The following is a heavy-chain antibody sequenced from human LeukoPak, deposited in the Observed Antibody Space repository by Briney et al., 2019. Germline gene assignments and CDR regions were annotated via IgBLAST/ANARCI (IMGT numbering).Heavy chain of an antibody. CDR1: GYTFTSYY. CDR2: INPSGGST. D-gene: IGHD2-2*01. CDR3: ARDPSTPFDY. J-gene: IGHJ4*02. V-gene: IGHV1-46*01. Sequence: ASVKVSCKASGYTFTSYYMHWVRQAPGQGLEWMGIINPSGGSTSYAQKFQGRVTMTTDTSTSTAYMELRSLRSDDTAVYYCARDPSTPFDYWGQGTLVTVSS.